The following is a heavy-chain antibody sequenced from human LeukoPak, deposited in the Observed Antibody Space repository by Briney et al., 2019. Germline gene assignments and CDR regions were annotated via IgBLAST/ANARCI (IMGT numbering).Heavy chain of an antibody. V-gene: IGHV5-51*01. J-gene: IGHJ4*02. CDR3: ARLETVAGPYYFDY. D-gene: IGHD6-19*01. CDR1: GYSFTNYW. CDR2: IYPGDSDT. Sequence: GESLKISCKGSGYSFTNYWIGWVRQMPGKGLEWMGIIYPGDSDTRYSPSFQGQVTISADKSISTTSLRWSSLEASDTAMYYCARLETVAGPYYFDYWGQGTLVTVSS.